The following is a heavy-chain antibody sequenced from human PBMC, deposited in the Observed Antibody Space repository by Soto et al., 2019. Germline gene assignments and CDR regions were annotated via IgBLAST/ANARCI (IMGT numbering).Heavy chain of an antibody. D-gene: IGHD3-3*01. CDR2: ISYDGSNK. Sequence: QVQLVESGGGVVQPGRSLRLSCAASGFTFRSYAMHWVRQAPGKGLEWVAVISYDGSNKYYADSVKGRFTISRDNSKNTLYLQMNRLRAEDTAVYYCARGGEHYDFWSAYDYWGQGTLVTVSS. V-gene: IGHV3-30-3*01. CDR3: ARGGEHYDFWSAYDY. CDR1: GFTFRSYA. J-gene: IGHJ4*02.